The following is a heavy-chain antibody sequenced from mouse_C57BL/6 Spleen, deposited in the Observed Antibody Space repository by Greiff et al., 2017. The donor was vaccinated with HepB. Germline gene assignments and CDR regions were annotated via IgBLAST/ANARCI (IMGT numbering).Heavy chain of an antibody. CDR2: IDPETGGT. D-gene: IGHD1-1*01. Sequence: VQLQQSGAELVRPGASVTLSCKASGYTFTDYEMHWVKQTPVHGLEWIGAIDPETGGTAYNQKFKGKAILTADKSSSTAYMELRSLTSEDSAVYYCTRSRAYYGSSHFDYWGQGTTLIVSS. J-gene: IGHJ2*01. V-gene: IGHV1-15*01. CDR1: GYTFTDYE. CDR3: TRSRAYYGSSHFDY.